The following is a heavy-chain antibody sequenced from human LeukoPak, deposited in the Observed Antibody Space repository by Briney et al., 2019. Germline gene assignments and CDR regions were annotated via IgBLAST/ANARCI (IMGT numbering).Heavy chain of an antibody. CDR3: ARDISIGYYDAFDI. CDR1: GFTVTTNY. D-gene: IGHD3-22*01. CDR2: IYSGGST. V-gene: IGHV3-66*01. Sequence: GGSLRLSCAAFGFTVTTNYMSWVRQAPGKGLEWVSIIYSGGSTYYAATATGRFTISRDNSKKTLYLETDSLRAEDTSVHYCARDISIGYYDAFDIWGQGTMVTVSS. J-gene: IGHJ3*02.